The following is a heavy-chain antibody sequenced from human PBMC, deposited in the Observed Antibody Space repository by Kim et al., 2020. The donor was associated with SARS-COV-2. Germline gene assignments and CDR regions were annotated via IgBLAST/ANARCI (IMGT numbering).Heavy chain of an antibody. CDR3: ARGRLQSDY. V-gene: IGHV4-34*01. Sequence: GRTDYNPTLKSRVTISVDSSKNQFDLKLSSVTAADTAVYYCARGRLQSDYWGQGTLVTVSS. J-gene: IGHJ4*02. CDR2: GRT. D-gene: IGHD3-16*01.